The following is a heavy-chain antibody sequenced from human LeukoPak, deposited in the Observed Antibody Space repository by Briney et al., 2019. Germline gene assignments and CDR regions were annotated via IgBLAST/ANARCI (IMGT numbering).Heavy chain of an antibody. V-gene: IGHV4-34*01. D-gene: IGHD3-3*01. J-gene: IGHJ6*02. CDR2: INHSGST. CDR3: ARLGLRAGTPRYYYGMDV. Sequence: SETLSLTCAVYGGSFSGYYWSWIRQPPGKGLEWMGEINHSGSTNYNPSLKRPVTISVHTSKNHLSLKLNSATAADTAVYYCARLGLRAGTPRYYYGMDVWGQGTTVTVSS. CDR1: GGSFSGYY.